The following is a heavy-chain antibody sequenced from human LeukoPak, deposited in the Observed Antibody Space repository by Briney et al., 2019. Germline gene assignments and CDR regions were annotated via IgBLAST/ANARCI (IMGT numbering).Heavy chain of an antibody. CDR1: GFTFSSYG. D-gene: IGHD4/OR15-4a*01. CDR3: AKDDYGDYGIDY. J-gene: IGHJ4*02. CDR2: IRYDGSHK. Sequence: GGSLRLSCAASGFTFSSYGMHWVRQAPGKGLEWVAFIRYDGSHKYYADSVKGRFTISRDNSKNTLFLQMNSLRAEDTAVYYCAKDDYGDYGIDYWGQGTLVTVSS. V-gene: IGHV3-30*02.